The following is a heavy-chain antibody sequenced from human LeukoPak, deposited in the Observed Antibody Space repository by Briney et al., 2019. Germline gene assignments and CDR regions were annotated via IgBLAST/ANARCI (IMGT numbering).Heavy chain of an antibody. Sequence: SETLSLTCAVSGGSISSGGYSWSWIRQPPGKGLEWIGYIYHSGSTNYNPSLKSRVTISLGTSKNQFSLRLSSVTAADTAVYYCARGGNDAFDIWGQGTVVTVSS. V-gene: IGHV4-30-2*01. CDR1: GGSISSGGYS. CDR3: ARGGNDAFDI. D-gene: IGHD4-23*01. CDR2: IYHSGST. J-gene: IGHJ3*02.